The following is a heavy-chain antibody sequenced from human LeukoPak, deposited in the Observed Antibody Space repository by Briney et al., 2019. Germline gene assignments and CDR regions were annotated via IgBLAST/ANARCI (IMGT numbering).Heavy chain of an antibody. CDR1: GYTFTSYG. V-gene: IGHV1-18*01. D-gene: IGHD3-9*01. J-gene: IGHJ3*02. Sequence: GASVKVSCKASGYTFTSYGISWVRRAPGQGLEWMGWISAYNGNTNYAQKLQGRVTMTTDTSTSTAYMELRSLRSDDTAVYYCARDRFDWLRGPDAFDIWGQGTMVTVSS. CDR2: ISAYNGNT. CDR3: ARDRFDWLRGPDAFDI.